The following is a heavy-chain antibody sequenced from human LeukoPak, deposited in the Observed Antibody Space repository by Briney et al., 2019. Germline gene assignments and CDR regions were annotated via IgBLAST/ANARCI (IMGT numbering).Heavy chain of an antibody. J-gene: IGHJ6*03. CDR1: GYTFTGYF. CDR2: INPNSGGT. V-gene: IGHV1-2*02. D-gene: IGHD2-2*01. Sequence: ASVKVSCKASGYTFTGYFMRWVRQAPGQGLEWMGWINPNSGGTNYAQKFQGRVTMTRDTSISTAYMELSRLGSDDTAVYYCARGAVPVFYYYMDVWGKGTTVTVSS. CDR3: ARGAVPVFYYYMDV.